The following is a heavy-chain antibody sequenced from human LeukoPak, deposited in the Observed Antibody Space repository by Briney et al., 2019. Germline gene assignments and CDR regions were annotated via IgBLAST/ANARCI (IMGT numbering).Heavy chain of an antibody. Sequence: GGSLRLSCAASGFTFSSYSMNWVRQAPGKELEWVPSISSSRSYIYCADSVKGRFTISRDNAKNSLYLQMNSLRAEDTAVYYCAREGCSSTSCYFGTYYFDYWGQGTLVTVSS. CDR1: GFTFSSYS. D-gene: IGHD2-2*01. V-gene: IGHV3-21*01. J-gene: IGHJ4*02. CDR3: AREGCSSTSCYFGTYYFDY. CDR2: ISSSRSYI.